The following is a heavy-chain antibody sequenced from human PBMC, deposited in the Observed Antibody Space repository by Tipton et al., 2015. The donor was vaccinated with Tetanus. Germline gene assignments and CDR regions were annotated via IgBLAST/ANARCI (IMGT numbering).Heavy chain of an antibody. V-gene: IGHV4-39*02. J-gene: IGHJ6*02. CDR3: ARLSIASTGTYGLTFFSGMDV. Sequence: TLSLTCTVSSGSISSSDYSWGWIRQPPGRGLEWIGSVDYSGSTYYNPSLRSRVAISVDTSKNHFSLKLSSVTAADTAVYYCARLSIASTGTYGLTFFSGMDVWGPGATVPVSS. CDR2: VDYSGST. D-gene: IGHD6-13*01. CDR1: SGSISSSDYS.